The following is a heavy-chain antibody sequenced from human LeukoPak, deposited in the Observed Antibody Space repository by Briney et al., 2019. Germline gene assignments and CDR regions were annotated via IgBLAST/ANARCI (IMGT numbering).Heavy chain of an antibody. V-gene: IGHV1-2*04. CDR3: ARDQDFWSGSYLDP. CDR2: INPNSGGT. J-gene: IGHJ5*02. Sequence: ASVKVSCKASGYTFTGYYMHWVRQAPGQGLEWMGWINPNSGGTNYAQKFQGWVTMTRDTSISTAYMELSRLRSDDTAVYYCARDQDFWSGSYLDPWGQGTLVTVSS. D-gene: IGHD3-3*01. CDR1: GYTFTGYY.